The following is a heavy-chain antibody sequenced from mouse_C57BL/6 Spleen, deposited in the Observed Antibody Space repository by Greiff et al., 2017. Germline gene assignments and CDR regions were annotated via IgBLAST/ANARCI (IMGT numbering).Heavy chain of an antibody. V-gene: IGHV5-4*01. Sequence: EVQRVESGGGLVKPGGSLKLSCAASGFTFSSYAMSWVRQTPEKRLEWVATISDGGSYTYYPDNVKGRFTISRDNAKNNLYLQMSHLKSEDTAMYYCARGDSTYAMDYWGQGTSVTVSS. CDR3: ARGDSTYAMDY. D-gene: IGHD2-5*01. CDR2: ISDGGSYT. CDR1: GFTFSSYA. J-gene: IGHJ4*01.